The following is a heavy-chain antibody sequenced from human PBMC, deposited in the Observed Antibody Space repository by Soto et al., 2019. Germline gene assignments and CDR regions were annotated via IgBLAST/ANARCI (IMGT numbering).Heavy chain of an antibody. D-gene: IGHD3-9*01. CDR2: IYYSGST. CDR3: AAGILTGYRIGY. Sequence: SKTLSLTCTVSGGYISGYYCSCIRQPPGEGLEWIGYIYYSGSTNYNHSLTSRVTISVDTSKNQFSLKLSSVTVADTAVYYCAAGILTGYRIGYWGEGTLVTVSS. CDR1: GGYISGYY. V-gene: IGHV4-59*08. J-gene: IGHJ4*02.